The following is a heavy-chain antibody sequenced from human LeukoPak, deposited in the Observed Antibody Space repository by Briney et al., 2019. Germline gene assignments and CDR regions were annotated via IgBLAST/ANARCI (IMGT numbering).Heavy chain of an antibody. CDR3: ARSYSY. V-gene: IGHV3-21*04. D-gene: IGHD1-26*01. CDR1: GFTFSPYS. CDR2: ISSDSNYI. J-gene: IGHJ4*02. Sequence: GGSLRLSCAVSGFTFSPYSMNWVRQAPGKGLEWVSSISSDSNYIYYADSVKGRFTISRDNSKNTLYLQMSSLRAEDTAVYYCARSYSYWGQGTLVTVSS.